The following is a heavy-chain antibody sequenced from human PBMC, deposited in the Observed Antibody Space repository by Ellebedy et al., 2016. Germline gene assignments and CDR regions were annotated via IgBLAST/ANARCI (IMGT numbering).Heavy chain of an antibody. J-gene: IGHJ3*02. D-gene: IGHD5-12*01. CDR1: GGTFSSYA. CDR3: ARSVKWHQGAFDI. CDR2: IIPIFGTA. Sequence: SVKVSCXASGGTFSSYAISWVRQAPGQGLEWMGGIIPIFGTANYAQKFQGRVTITADESTSTAYMELSSLRSEDTAVYYCARSVKWHQGAFDIWGQGTMVTVSS. V-gene: IGHV1-69*13.